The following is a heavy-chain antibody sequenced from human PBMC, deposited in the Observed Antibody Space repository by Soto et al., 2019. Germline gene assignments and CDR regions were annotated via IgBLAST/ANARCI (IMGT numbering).Heavy chain of an antibody. J-gene: IGHJ4*02. V-gene: IGHV3-30*03. D-gene: IGHD3-22*01. Sequence: QLVESGGGVVQPGGSLRLSCTASDFTFRRYAMHWVRQAPGKGLESVAVISNHEGNINYADYVRVRFNSSRDNSNNELFVQMNGLRPDHTAVYFCARTGDYYDSRCDYWGQGTLFIVSS. CDR2: ISNHEGNI. CDR1: DFTFRRYA. CDR3: ARTGDYYDSRCDY.